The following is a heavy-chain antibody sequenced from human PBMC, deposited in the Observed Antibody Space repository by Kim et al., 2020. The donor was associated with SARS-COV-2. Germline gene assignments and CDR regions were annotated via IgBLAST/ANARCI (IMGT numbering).Heavy chain of an antibody. CDR2: IYYSGST. V-gene: IGHV4-31*03. Sequence: SETLSLTCTVSGGSISSGGYYWSWIRQHPGKGLEWIGYIYYSGSTYYNPSLKSRVTISVDTSKNQFSLKLSSVTAADTAVYYCARKGVKHDYGDYVAWFDPWGQGTLVTVSS. D-gene: IGHD4-17*01. CDR1: GGSISSGGYY. J-gene: IGHJ5*02. CDR3: ARKGVKHDYGDYVAWFDP.